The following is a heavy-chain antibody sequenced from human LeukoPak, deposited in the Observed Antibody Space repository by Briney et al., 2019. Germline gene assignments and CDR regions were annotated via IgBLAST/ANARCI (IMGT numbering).Heavy chain of an antibody. CDR1: GGSISSGGYS. J-gene: IGHJ3*02. Sequence: TSETLSLTCAVSGGSISSGGYSWSWIRQPPGKGLEWIGYIYYSGSTYYNPSLKSRVTISVDTSKNQFSLKLSSVTAADTAVYYCARLDVDIVATPAFDIWGQGTMVTVSS. V-gene: IGHV4-30-4*07. CDR2: IYYSGST. D-gene: IGHD5-12*01. CDR3: ARLDVDIVATPAFDI.